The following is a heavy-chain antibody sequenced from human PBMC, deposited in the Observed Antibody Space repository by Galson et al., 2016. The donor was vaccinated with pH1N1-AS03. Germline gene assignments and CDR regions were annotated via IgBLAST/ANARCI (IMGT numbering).Heavy chain of an antibody. CDR3: ARDWHNCNDRDYYYFYMDV. Sequence: SLRLSCAASGFTFSNHAMHWVRQAPGKGLEWVSSITSTSYENYADSVKGRFTIARDDAKNSLYLQMNSLRVEDTAVYYCARDWHNCNDRDYYYFYMDVWGKGTTVTVSS. CDR2: ITSTSYE. V-gene: IGHV3-69-1*01. CDR1: GFTFSNHA. J-gene: IGHJ6*03. D-gene: IGHD1-1*01.